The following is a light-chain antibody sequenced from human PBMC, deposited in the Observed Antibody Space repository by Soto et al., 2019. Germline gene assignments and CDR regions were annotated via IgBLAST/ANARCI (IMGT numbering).Light chain of an antibody. CDR1: QSLGDN. CDR2: RAS. J-gene: IGKJ4*01. V-gene: IGKV3-15*01. CDR3: QQYYSYPLT. Sequence: EIVMTQSPATLAVSPGDTATLSCRASQSLGDNLAWYQQKPGQAPRLLIFRASSRAKGVPARFSASGSGTEFTLTISGLQSEDFATYYCQQYYSYPLTFGGGTKVEIK.